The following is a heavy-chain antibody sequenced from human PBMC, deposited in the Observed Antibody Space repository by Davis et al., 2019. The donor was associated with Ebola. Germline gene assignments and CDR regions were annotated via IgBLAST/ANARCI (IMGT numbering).Heavy chain of an antibody. V-gene: IGHV3-23*01. J-gene: IGHJ6*03. CDR1: GFTFSSYS. D-gene: IGHD3-9*01. CDR2: ISGTGGVT. CDR3: ARGRANYDILTGYPYQIYYYYMDV. Sequence: GESLKISCAASGFTFSSYSMNWVRQAPGKGLEWVSSISGTGGVTHYADSVKGRFTISSDNSTNTLYLQMNSLRDEDTAVYYCARGRANYDILTGYPYQIYYYYMDVWGKGTTVTVSS.